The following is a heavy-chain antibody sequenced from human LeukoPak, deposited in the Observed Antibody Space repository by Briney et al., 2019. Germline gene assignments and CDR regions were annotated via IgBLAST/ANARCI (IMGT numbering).Heavy chain of an antibody. CDR3: AKAVAHVRIYAFDI. CDR2: IWNDGTYK. Sequence: GESLKISCATSGFSFSNYGMHWVRQAPGKGLEWVAVIWNDGTYKYYADSVKGRFTISRDNSKNTLYLQMNSLRAEDTAVYYCAKAVAHVRIYAFDIWGQGTMVTVSS. D-gene: IGHD2/OR15-2a*01. V-gene: IGHV3-33*06. CDR1: GFSFSNYG. J-gene: IGHJ3*02.